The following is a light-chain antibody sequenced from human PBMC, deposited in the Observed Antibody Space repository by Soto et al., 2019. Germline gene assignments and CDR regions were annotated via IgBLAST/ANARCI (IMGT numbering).Light chain of an antibody. V-gene: IGKV3-20*01. Sequence: VLTKSPGTLSLAPGERATLSSRASQSVSNNYLAWYQQKPGQAPRLLIYGASNRATGIPDRFSGSGSGTDFTLTISRLEPEDFAVYYCQQYGSSGTFGQGTKVDIK. CDR2: GAS. J-gene: IGKJ1*01. CDR1: QSVSNNY. CDR3: QQYGSSGT.